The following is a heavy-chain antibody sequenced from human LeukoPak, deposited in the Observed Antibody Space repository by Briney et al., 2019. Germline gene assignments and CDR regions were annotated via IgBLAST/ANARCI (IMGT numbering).Heavy chain of an antibody. J-gene: IGHJ4*02. Sequence: GGSLRLSCAASGFTFRNYAMHWVRQAPGKGLEWVAAISYDGTNTYYVDSVKGRFSISRDNSKNTLYLQMNSLRAEDTAVYYCASPPYGSSGYYYPFDCWGQGALVTVSS. CDR1: GFTFRNYA. V-gene: IGHV3-30*04. D-gene: IGHD3-22*01. CDR3: ASPPYGSSGYYYPFDC. CDR2: ISYDGTNT.